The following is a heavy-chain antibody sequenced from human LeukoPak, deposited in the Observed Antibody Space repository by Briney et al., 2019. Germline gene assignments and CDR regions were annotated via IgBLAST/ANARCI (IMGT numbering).Heavy chain of an antibody. D-gene: IGHD3-10*01. CDR3: ARDQIPIWFGESPQYYFDY. Sequence: ASVKVSCKASRYTFTSYTIHWVRQAPGQRLEWMGWINAGNGNTKYSQEFQGRVTITRDTSASTAYMELSSLRSEDTAVYYCARDQIPIWFGESPQYYFDYWGQGTLVTVSS. CDR1: RYTFTSYT. CDR2: INAGNGNT. J-gene: IGHJ4*02. V-gene: IGHV1-3*03.